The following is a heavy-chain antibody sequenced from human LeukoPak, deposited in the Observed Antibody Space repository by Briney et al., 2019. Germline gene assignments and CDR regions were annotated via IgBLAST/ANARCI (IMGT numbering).Heavy chain of an antibody. V-gene: IGHV1-18*01. Sequence: ASVKVSCKASGGIFSSYGISWVRPAPGQGLEWMGWISAYNGNTNYAQKLQGRVTMTTDTSTSTAYMELRSLRSDDTAVYYCARDKTVVPAAIGYAFDIWGQGTMVTVSS. CDR3: ARDKTVVPAAIGYAFDI. J-gene: IGHJ3*02. CDR2: ISAYNGNT. CDR1: GGIFSSYG. D-gene: IGHD2-2*02.